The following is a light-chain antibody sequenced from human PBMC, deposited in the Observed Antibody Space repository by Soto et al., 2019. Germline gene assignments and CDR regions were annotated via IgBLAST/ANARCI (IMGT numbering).Light chain of an antibody. CDR3: AAWDDSLNGLV. V-gene: IGLV1-44*01. CDR2: SNN. Sequence: QSVLTQPPSASGTPGQRVTVSCSGSSSNIGSNTVNWYQPLPGTAPKLLIYSNNQRPSGVPDRFSGSKSGTSVSLAISGLQSEDEADYYCAAWDDSLNGLVIGGGTKLTVL. CDR1: SSNIGSNT. J-gene: IGLJ3*02.